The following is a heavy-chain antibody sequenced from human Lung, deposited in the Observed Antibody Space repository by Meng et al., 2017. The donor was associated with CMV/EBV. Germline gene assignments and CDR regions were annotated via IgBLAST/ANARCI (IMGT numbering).Heavy chain of an antibody. J-gene: IGHJ5*02. V-gene: IGHV1-2*02. CDR2: INPNSGGT. D-gene: IGHD2-2*01. CDR3: ARGVGYCSSTSCQVWFDP. Sequence: ASXXVSCKASGYTFTGYYMHWVRQAPGQGLEWMGWINPNSGGTNYAQKFQGRVTMTRDTSISTAYMELSRLRSDDTAVYYCARGVGYCSSTSCQVWFDPWGPG. CDR1: GYTFTGYY.